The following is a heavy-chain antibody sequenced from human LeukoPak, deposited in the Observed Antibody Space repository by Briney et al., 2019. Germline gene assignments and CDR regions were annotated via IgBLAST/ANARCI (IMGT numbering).Heavy chain of an antibody. J-gene: IGHJ4*02. CDR2: INHSGST. Sequence: TSETLSLTCAVYGGSFSGYYWSWIRQPPGKGLEWIGEINHSGSTNYNPSLKSRVTISVDTSKNQFSLKLSSVTAADTAVYYCASITMVRGANYYFDYWGQGTLVTVSS. CDR1: GGSFSGYY. V-gene: IGHV4-34*01. CDR3: ASITMVRGANYYFDY. D-gene: IGHD3-10*01.